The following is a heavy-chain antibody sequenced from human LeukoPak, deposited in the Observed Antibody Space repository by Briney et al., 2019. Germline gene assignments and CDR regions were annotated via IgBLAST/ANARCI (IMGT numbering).Heavy chain of an antibody. CDR3: ARESPYSGSYHDY. CDR2: IYYSGTT. J-gene: IGHJ4*02. CDR1: GGSISSRTYY. Sequence: SETLSLTCTVSGGSISSRTYYWGWIRQPPGKGLEWIGTIYYSGTTYYNPSLKSRVTISVDKSKNQFSLKLSSVTAADTAVYYCARESPYSGSYHDYWGQGTLVTVSS. D-gene: IGHD1-26*01. V-gene: IGHV4-39*07.